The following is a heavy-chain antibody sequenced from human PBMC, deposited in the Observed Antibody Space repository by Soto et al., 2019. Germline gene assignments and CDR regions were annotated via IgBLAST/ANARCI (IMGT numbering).Heavy chain of an antibody. D-gene: IGHD2-15*01. J-gene: IGHJ4*02. CDR1: GFTFDDFA. Sequence: EVQLVESGGGLVQPGRSLRLSCAASGFTFDDFAMHWVRRVPGKGLEWVSSITWNSNVIGYADSVKGRFTISRDNAKNSLYLPMNSLRREDTAFYYCTRGGPDAFCGGGRCYFDYWGQGTLVTVSS. CDR2: ITWNSNVI. V-gene: IGHV3-9*01. CDR3: TRGGPDAFCGGGRCYFDY.